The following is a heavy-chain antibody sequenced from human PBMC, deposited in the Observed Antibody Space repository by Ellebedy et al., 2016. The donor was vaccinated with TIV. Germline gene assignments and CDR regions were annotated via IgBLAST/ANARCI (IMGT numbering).Heavy chain of an antibody. J-gene: IGHJ4*02. Sequence: MPSETLSLTCSVSGGSISPYYWSWIRQPPGKGLQWIGFSYYTGSTNYNPTLKSRVTISVDTSKNQVSLRLSSVTAADTAVYYCASAPNQDFCDYWGQGTLVTVSS. CDR3: ASAPNQDFCDY. V-gene: IGHV4-59*01. CDR2: SYYTGST. CDR1: GGSISPYY.